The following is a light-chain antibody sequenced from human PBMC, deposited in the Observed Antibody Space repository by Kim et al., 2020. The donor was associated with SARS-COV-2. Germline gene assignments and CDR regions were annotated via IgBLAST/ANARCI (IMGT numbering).Light chain of an antibody. J-gene: IGLJ2*01. Sequence: QSALTQPASVSGSPGQSITISCTGTSSDVGGYNYVSWYQQYPGKAPKLMIYDVRNRPSRVSNRFFGSKSANTASLTISGLQAEDEADYYCSSYTSSSTLVFGGGTQLTVL. CDR1: SSDVGGYNY. CDR2: DVR. CDR3: SSYTSSSTLV. V-gene: IGLV2-14*03.